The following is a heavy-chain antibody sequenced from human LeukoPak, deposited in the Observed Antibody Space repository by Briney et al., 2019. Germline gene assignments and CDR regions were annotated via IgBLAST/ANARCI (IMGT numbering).Heavy chain of an antibody. CDR3: AKDHPMVRGVSGP. J-gene: IGHJ5*02. CDR2: ISGSGGST. V-gene: IGHV3-23*01. D-gene: IGHD3-10*01. CDR1: GFTFSGYA. Sequence: GSLRLSCAASGFTFSGYAMSWVRQAPGKGLEWVSAISGSGGSTYYADSVKGQFTISRDDSKNTLYLQMNSLRAEDTAVYYCAKDHPMVRGVSGPWGQGTLVTVSS.